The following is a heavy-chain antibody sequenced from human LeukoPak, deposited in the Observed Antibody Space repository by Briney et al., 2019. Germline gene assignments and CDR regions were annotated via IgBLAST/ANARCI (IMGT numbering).Heavy chain of an antibody. CDR2: IYYSGSI. CDR3: ARISPDGAAAGNAFDP. V-gene: IGHV4-28*05. CDR1: GYSISSSNW. D-gene: IGHD6-13*01. J-gene: IGHJ5*02. Sequence: SETLSLTCAVSGYSISSSNWWGWIRQPPGKGLEWIGYIYYSGSIYYNPSLKSRVTMSVDTSKNQFSLKLSSVTAVDTAVYCCARISPDGAAAGNAFDPWGQGTLVTVSS.